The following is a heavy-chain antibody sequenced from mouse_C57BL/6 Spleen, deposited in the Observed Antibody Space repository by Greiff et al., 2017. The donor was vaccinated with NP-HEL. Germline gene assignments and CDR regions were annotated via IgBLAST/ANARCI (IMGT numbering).Heavy chain of an antibody. CDR2: INPNNGGT. CDR1: GYTFTDYY. D-gene: IGHD2-2*01. J-gene: IGHJ2*01. CDR3: AKDHYGSY. V-gene: IGHV1-26*01. Sequence: EVQLQQSGPELVKPGASVKISCKASGYTFTDYYMNWVKQSHGKSLEWIGDINPNNGGTSYNQKFKGKATLTVDKSSSTAYMELRSLTSEDSAVYYCAKDHYGSYWGQGTTLTVSS.